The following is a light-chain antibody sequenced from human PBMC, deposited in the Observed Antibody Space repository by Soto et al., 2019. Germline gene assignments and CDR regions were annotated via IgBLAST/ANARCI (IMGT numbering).Light chain of an antibody. Sequence: DIQMTQSPSTLSASVGDRVTITCRASQSISSWLAWYQQRPGKAPKLLLYQASSLHSGVPSRFSGSGSGTEFPLTITSLQPDDFATYYCQHDNNYWTFGQGTKVENK. J-gene: IGKJ1*01. CDR1: QSISSW. CDR2: QAS. V-gene: IGKV1-5*03. CDR3: QHDNNYWT.